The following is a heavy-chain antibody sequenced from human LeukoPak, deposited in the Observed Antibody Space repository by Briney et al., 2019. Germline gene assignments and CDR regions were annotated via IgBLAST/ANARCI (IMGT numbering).Heavy chain of an antibody. V-gene: IGHV3-66*01. Sequence: GGSLRLSCAASGFTVSNNYMSWVRQAPGKGLEWVSFIYSGGTTYYADSVKGRFTVSRDNSKNTLYLQMNSLRAEDTAVYYCAADWPLDYWGQGTLVTVSS. CDR2: IYSGGTT. CDR3: AADWPLDY. D-gene: IGHD3/OR15-3a*01. J-gene: IGHJ4*02. CDR1: GFTVSNNY.